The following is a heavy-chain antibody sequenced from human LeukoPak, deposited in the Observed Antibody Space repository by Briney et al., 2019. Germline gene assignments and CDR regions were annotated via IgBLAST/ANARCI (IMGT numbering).Heavy chain of an antibody. CDR2: THYTAEN. CDR1: GGSIRTYY. CDR3: ARQTLYDSRTYPLDI. V-gene: IGHV4-59*08. J-gene: IGHJ4*02. D-gene: IGHD3-22*01. Sequence: PSDTLPLTCTLSGGSIRTYYWSWFRQPPGRGLEWIAYTHYTAENNTNPPLKSRAATSLNTPKNQISLRLTSGTGADTAVYYCARQTLYDSRTYPLDIWGPGTLATVSS.